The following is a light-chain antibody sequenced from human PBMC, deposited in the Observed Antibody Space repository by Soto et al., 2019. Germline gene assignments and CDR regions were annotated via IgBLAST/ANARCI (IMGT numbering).Light chain of an antibody. V-gene: IGKV3-11*01. CDR1: PSVTNF. CDR2: GAF. CDR3: QQRNIWPPVT. Sequence: EIVLTQSPGTLSLSPGETATLSCRASPSVTNFLAWYQQKPGQAPRLLIYGAFNRATGIPARFSGSGSGTDFTLTISSLEPEDSAIYYCQQRNIWPPVTFGQGTRLEIK. J-gene: IGKJ5*01.